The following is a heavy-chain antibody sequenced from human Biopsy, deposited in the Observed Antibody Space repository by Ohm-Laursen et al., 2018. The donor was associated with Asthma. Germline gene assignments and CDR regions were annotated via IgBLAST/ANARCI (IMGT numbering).Heavy chain of an antibody. V-gene: IGHV4-4*02. J-gene: IGHJ6*02. CDR2: TNERGVT. CDR1: GGSINSSTW. Sequence: SETLSLTCTVSGGSINSSTWWSWVRQPPGKWLEWIGETNERGVTNNNPSLKSRVIISIDTYWNRVSLKLTSVTAADTAVYYCARGPELDVWGQGTTVTVSS. CDR3: ARGPELDV.